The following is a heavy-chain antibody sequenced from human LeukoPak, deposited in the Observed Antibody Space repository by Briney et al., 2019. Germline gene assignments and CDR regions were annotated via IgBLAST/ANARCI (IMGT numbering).Heavy chain of an antibody. D-gene: IGHD4-17*01. J-gene: IGHJ4*02. V-gene: IGHV3-66*01. CDR3: ARERQSRTTVTTYSDY. Sequence: GGSLRLSCAASGFTFSSYAMSWVRQAPGKGLEWVSVIYSGGSTYYADSVKGRFTISRDNSKNTLYLQMNSLRAEDTAVYYCARERQSRTTVTTYSDYWGQGTLVTVSS. CDR1: GFTFSSYA. CDR2: IYSGGST.